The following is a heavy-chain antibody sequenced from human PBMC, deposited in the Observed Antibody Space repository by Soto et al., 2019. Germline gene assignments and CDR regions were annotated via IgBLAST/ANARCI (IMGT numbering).Heavy chain of an antibody. V-gene: IGHV4-38-2*01. Sequence: SETLSLTCAVSGYSISSCYYWGWIRQPPGKGLEWIGSIYHSGSTYYNPSLKSRVTISVDTSKNQFSLKLSSVTAAHTAVYYWARHSIAITGGPWFDTRGKGSLVTV. J-gene: IGHJ5*02. CDR1: GYSISSCYY. D-gene: IGHD2-21*01. CDR2: IYHSGST. CDR3: ARHSIAITGGPWFDT.